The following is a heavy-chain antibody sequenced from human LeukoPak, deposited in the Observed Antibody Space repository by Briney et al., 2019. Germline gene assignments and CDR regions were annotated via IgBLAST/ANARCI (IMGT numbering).Heavy chain of an antibody. CDR3: AKEYSSGWAYFFFDY. V-gene: IGHV3-23*01. CDR1: GFTFNSYA. CDR2: ISASGGGT. Sequence: PGGSLRLSCAASGFTFNSYAMRWARQAPGKGLEWVSSISASGGGTSNADSVKGRFIISRDNSKNTLYLQMNSLRAEDTAVYYCAKEYSSGWAYFFFDYWGQGTLVTVSS. D-gene: IGHD6-19*01. J-gene: IGHJ4*02.